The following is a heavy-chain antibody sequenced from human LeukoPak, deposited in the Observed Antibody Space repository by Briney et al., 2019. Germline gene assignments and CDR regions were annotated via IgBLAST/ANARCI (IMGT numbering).Heavy chain of an antibody. CDR2: VSYDGSNE. CDR1: GFTFSSYA. V-gene: IGHV3-30*04. J-gene: IGHJ5*02. Sequence: PGGSLRLSCAAYGFTFSSYAMHWVRQAPGKGLEWVAVVSYDGSNEYYADSVKGRFTISRDNSKNTLYLQMNSLRAEDTAVYYCARESGPRSGFDPWGQGTLVTVSS. D-gene: IGHD3-3*01. CDR3: ARESGPRSGFDP.